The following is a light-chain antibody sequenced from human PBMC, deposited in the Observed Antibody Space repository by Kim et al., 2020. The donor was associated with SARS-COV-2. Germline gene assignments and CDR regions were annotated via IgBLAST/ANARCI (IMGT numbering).Light chain of an antibody. CDR2: YDM. CDR1: HLPSKG. Sequence: PGRAASITCGGEHLPSKGVHWYQQKPGPAPVLVMYYDMDRHSGIPERFSGSNSGNTATLTVSRVEAGDEADYYCQVWDTNSDHVLFGGGTQLTVL. V-gene: IGLV3-21*04. CDR3: QVWDTNSDHVL. J-gene: IGLJ2*01.